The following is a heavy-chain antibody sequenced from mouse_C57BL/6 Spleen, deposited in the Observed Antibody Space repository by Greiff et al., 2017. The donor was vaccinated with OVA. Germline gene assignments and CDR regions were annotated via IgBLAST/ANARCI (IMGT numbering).Heavy chain of an antibody. CDR1: GYTFTDYY. J-gene: IGHJ2*01. Sequence: QVQLKESGAELVRPGASVKLSCKASGYTFTDYYINWVKQRPGQGLEWIARIYPGSGNTYYNEKFKGKATLTAEKSSSTAYMQLSSLTSEDSAVYFCAREGYSNFDYWGQGTTLTVSS. D-gene: IGHD2-5*01. V-gene: IGHV1-76*01. CDR2: IYPGSGNT. CDR3: AREGYSNFDY.